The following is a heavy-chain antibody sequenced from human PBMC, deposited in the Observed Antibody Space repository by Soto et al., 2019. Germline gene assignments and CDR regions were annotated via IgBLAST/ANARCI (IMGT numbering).Heavy chain of an antibody. CDR3: ASFFGSGFDY. CDR1: GFTFSTDS. J-gene: IGHJ4*02. V-gene: IGHV3-48*01. CDR2: ISTSGATR. Sequence: EVQLVESRGGLVQPGGSLRLSCVASGFTFSTDSMNWVRQAPGKVLEWVAHISTSGATRYYADSVKGRFTISRDNVKTSLYLQMDSLRIEDTAVYYCASFFGSGFDYWGQGTLVTVSS. D-gene: IGHD6-19*01.